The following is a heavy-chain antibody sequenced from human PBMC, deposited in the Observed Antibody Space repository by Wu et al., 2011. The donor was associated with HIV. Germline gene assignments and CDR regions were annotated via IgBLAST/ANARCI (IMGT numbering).Heavy chain of an antibody. D-gene: IGHD2-2*02. Sequence: SCAASGFTFSSYGMHWVRQAPGKGLEWVAFIRYDGSNKYYADSVKGRFTISRDNSKNTLYLQMNSLRAEDTAVYYCAKDLGYCSSTSRYTVGGVYWGQGTLVTVSS. V-gene: IGHV3-30*02. J-gene: IGHJ4*02. CDR2: IRYDGSNK. CDR1: GFTFSSYG. CDR3: AKDLGYCSSTSRYTVGGVY.